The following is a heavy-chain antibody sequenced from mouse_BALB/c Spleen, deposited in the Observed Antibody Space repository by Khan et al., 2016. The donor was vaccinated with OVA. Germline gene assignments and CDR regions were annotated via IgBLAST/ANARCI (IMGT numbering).Heavy chain of an antibody. CDR3: ARGYFGNYEFAY. V-gene: IGHV1S132*01. CDR1: GYTFTSYW. D-gene: IGHD2-1*01. J-gene: IGHJ3*01. Sequence: VQLQEAGAELVKPGASVKLSCKTSGYTFTSYWIQWVKQRPGQGLGWIGQIFPGTGTTYFNENFKAKATLTVDTSSSTADMQLSSLTSEDSAVYFCARGYFGNYEFAYWGQGTLVTVSA. CDR2: IFPGTGTT.